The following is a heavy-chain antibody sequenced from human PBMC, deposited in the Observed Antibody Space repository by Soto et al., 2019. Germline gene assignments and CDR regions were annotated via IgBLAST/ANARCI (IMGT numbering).Heavy chain of an antibody. CDR2: IYYSGST. Sequence: SETLSLTCTITGGSISSYYWSWIRQPQGKGLEWIGYIYYSGSTNYNPSLKSRVTISVDTSKNQFSLKLSSVTAADTAVYYCAREPTGFDYLCQGNVVTISS. CDR3: AREPTGFDY. CDR1: GGSISSYY. J-gene: IGHJ4*02. V-gene: IGHV4-59*12.